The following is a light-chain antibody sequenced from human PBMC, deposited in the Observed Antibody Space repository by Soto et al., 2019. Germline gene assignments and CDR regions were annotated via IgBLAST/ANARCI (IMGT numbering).Light chain of an antibody. V-gene: IGLV2-14*01. CDR2: DVS. Sequence: QSALTQPASVSGSPGQSITISCTGTSSDVGGYNYVSWYQQHPGKAPKLMIFDVSNRPSGVSSRFSGSKSGNTASLIIAGLRVGDGADYYSSSYTSSNTQVFGTGPRVPAL. CDR1: SSDVGGYNY. J-gene: IGLJ1*01. CDR3: SSYTSSNTQV.